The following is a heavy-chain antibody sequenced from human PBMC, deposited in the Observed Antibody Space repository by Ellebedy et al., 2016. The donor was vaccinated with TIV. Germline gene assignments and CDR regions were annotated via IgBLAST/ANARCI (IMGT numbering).Heavy chain of an antibody. Sequence: MPSETLSLTCAVYGGSFSGNYWSWIRQPPGKGLEWIGEINDRGSTNYNPSLKSRVTISVDTSKNQFSLKPTSVSAADTAVYYCARGALAILGVVTGYYGLDVWGQGTTVTVSS. D-gene: IGHD3-3*01. J-gene: IGHJ6*02. V-gene: IGHV4-34*01. CDR2: INDRGST. CDR1: GGSFSGNY. CDR3: ARGALAILGVVTGYYGLDV.